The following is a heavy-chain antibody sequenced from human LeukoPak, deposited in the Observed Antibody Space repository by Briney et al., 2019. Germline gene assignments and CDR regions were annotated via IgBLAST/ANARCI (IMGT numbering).Heavy chain of an antibody. V-gene: IGHV4-59*01. CDR2: IYYSGST. D-gene: IGHD6-6*01. CDR1: GGSISSYY. J-gene: IGHJ4*02. CDR3: ARRPYSSSHYFDY. Sequence: SETLSLTCTVPGGSISSYYWSWIRQPPGKGLEWIGYIYYSGSTNYNPSLKSRVTISVDTSKNQFSLKLSSVAAADTAVYYCARRPYSSSHYFDYWGQGTLVTVSS.